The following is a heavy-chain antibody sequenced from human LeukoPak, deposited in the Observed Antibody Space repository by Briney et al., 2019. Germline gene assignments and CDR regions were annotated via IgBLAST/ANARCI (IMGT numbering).Heavy chain of an antibody. CDR1: GGTFISYA. V-gene: IGHV1-69*13. Sequence: ASVKVSCKASGGTFISYAISWVRQAPGQGLEWMGGIILIFGTANYAQKFQGRVTITADESTSTAYMNLSSLRSEDTAVYYCASEPLAYCGGDCYSPFDYWGQGTLVTVSS. CDR2: IILIFGTA. CDR3: ASEPLAYCGGDCYSPFDY. J-gene: IGHJ4*02. D-gene: IGHD2-21*01.